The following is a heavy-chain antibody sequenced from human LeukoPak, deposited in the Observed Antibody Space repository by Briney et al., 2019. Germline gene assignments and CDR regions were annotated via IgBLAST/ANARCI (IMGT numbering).Heavy chain of an antibody. CDR1: GGSISSYY. V-gene: IGHV4-4*07. CDR2: IYTSGST. CDR3: TKGGGSLAW. Sequence: SETLSLTCTVSGGSISSYYWSWIRQPAGKGLEWIGRIYTSGSTNYNPSLKSRVTMSVDTSKNHFSLNLRAVTAADMAVYYCTKGGGSLAWWGQGTLVTVSS. J-gene: IGHJ4*02. D-gene: IGHD2-15*01.